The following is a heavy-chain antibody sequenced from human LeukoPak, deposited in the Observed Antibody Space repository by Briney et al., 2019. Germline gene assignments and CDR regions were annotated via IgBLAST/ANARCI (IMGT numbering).Heavy chain of an antibody. CDR1: GGSISSGGYY. Sequence: SETLSLTCTVSGGSISSGGYYWSWIRQLPGKGLECIGFIYYSGSTFYNPSLKRRVTISIDTSKNQFSLKLSSVTAADTAVYYCASLYYFDSSGYYYGKADIWGQGTMVTLSS. D-gene: IGHD3-22*01. V-gene: IGHV4-31*03. CDR3: ASLYYFDSSGYYYGKADI. J-gene: IGHJ3*02. CDR2: IYYSGST.